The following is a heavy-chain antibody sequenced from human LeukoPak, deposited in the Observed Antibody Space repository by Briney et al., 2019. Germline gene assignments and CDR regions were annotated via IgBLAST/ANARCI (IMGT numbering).Heavy chain of an antibody. CDR2: IYYSGST. V-gene: IGHV4-59*08. Sequence: PSGTLSLTCTVSGGSISSYYWSWIRQPPGKGLEWIGYIYYSGSTNYNPSLKSRVTISVDTSKNQFSLKLSSVTAADTAVYYCARLSTSHYYYGMDVWGQGTTVTVSS. D-gene: IGHD3-16*02. CDR1: GGSISSYY. J-gene: IGHJ6*02. CDR3: ARLSTSHYYYGMDV.